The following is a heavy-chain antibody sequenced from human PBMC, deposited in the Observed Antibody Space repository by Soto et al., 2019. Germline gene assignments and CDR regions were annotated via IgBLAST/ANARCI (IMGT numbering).Heavy chain of an antibody. V-gene: IGHV3-48*01. CDR3: ATPPPLMDV. J-gene: IGHJ6*02. CDR1: GFTFSNYN. Sequence: GGSLRLSCAASGFTFSNYNMNWVRQAPGKGLEWVSYISSSSGTIYYADSVKGRFTISRDNAKNSLYLQMNSLRAEDTAVYYCATPPPLMDVWGQGSTVTVSS. CDR2: ISSSSGTI.